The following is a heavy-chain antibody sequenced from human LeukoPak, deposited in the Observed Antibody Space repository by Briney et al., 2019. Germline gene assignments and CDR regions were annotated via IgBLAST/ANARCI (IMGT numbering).Heavy chain of an antibody. CDR3: ASLGLGFDP. V-gene: IGHV4-4*07. J-gene: IGHJ5*02. CDR2: VYNSGST. CDR1: GGSISNYY. D-gene: IGHD6-19*01. Sequence: SETLSLTCTVSGGSISNYYWSWIRQPAGKGLEWIGRVYNSGSTNYNPSLKSRVTMSVGTSKNQFSLKLRSVTAADTAVYYCASLGLGFDPWGQGTLVTVSS.